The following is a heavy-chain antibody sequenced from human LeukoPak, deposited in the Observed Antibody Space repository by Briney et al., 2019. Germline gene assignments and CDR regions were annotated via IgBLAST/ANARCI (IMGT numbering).Heavy chain of an antibody. D-gene: IGHD4-11*01. CDR3: ASLNNDYLFDFEN. Sequence: SETLSLTCSVSGGSISSTYYYWGWIRQPPGKGLEWIGSIYFSGNTYYNPSLKSRVTISVDTSENHFSLRLSSVTAADTAVYYCASLNNDYLFDFENWGQGTLVTVSS. CDR2: IYFSGNT. CDR1: GGSISSTYYY. J-gene: IGHJ4*02. V-gene: IGHV4-39*07.